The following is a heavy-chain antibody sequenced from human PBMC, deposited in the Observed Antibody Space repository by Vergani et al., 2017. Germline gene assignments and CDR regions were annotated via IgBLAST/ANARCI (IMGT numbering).Heavy chain of an antibody. Sequence: QVQLVQSGAEVKKPGASVKVSCKASGYTFTSYAMHWVRQAPGQRLEWMGWINAGNGNTKYSQKFQGRVTITRDTSASTAYMELSNLRSDDTAVYYCARRIAVAAGYFDYWGQGTLVTVSS. CDR3: ARRIAVAAGYFDY. V-gene: IGHV1-3*01. CDR1: GYTFTSYA. CDR2: INAGNGNT. J-gene: IGHJ4*02. D-gene: IGHD6-19*01.